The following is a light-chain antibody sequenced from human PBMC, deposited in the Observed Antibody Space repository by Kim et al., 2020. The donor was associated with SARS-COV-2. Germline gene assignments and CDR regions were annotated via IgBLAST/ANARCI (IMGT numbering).Light chain of an antibody. CDR2: KDN. CDR1: KY. CDR3: QAWDSSTSSWV. V-gene: IGLV3-1*01. Sequence: KYVCWYQQKPGQSPVLVIYKDNKWPSGIPERFSGSNSGNTATLTISGTQALDEADYYCQAWDSSTSSWVFGGGTQLTVL. J-gene: IGLJ3*02.